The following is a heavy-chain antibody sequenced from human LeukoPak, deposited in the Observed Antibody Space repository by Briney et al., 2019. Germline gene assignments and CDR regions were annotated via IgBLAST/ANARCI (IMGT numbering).Heavy chain of an antibody. Sequence: SETLSLTCSVSGGSTSGFYWSWIRQPPGKGLEWIGYIYYSGDTNYNPSLKSRVTISVDTSKNQFSLKLSSVTAADTAVYYCARHQGYYYYYGMDVWGQGTTVTVSS. V-gene: IGHV4-59*08. J-gene: IGHJ6*02. CDR3: ARHQGYYYYYGMDV. CDR1: GGSTSGFY. CDR2: IYYSGDT.